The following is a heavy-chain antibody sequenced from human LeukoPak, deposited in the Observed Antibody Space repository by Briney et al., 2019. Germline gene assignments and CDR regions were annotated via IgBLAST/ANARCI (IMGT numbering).Heavy chain of an antibody. CDR2: INPNSGGT. J-gene: IGHJ4*02. Sequence: ASLKVSCKASGYTFTGYYMHWVRQAPGQGLEWLGWINPNSGGTNYAQKFQGRVTMTRDTSISTAYMELSRLRSDDTAVYYCARDFRIAVAALGGYWGQGTLVTVSS. CDR1: GYTFTGYY. D-gene: IGHD6-19*01. CDR3: ARDFRIAVAALGGY. V-gene: IGHV1-2*02.